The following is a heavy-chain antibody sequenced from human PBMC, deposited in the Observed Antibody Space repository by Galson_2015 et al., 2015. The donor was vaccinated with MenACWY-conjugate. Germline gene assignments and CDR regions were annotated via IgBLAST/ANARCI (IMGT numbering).Heavy chain of an antibody. D-gene: IGHD3-22*01. V-gene: IGHV1-58*01. CDR2: IVVGSGNT. CDR1: GFTFTSSA. J-gene: IGHJ6*02. Sequence: SVKVSCKASGFTFTSSAVQWVRQARGQRLEWIGWIVVGSGNTNYAQKFQERVTITRDMSTSTAYMELSSLRSEDTAVYYCAADPGFSVYGRLYYYGMDVWGQGTTVTVSS. CDR3: AADPGFSVYGRLYYYGMDV.